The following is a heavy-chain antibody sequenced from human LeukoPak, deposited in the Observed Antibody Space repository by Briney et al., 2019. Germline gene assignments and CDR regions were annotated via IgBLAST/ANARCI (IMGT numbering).Heavy chain of an antibody. CDR1: GGSVSSSSHY. CDR2: IYYSGST. J-gene: IGHJ4*02. V-gene: IGHV4-39*01. Sequence: SETLSLTCSVSGGSVSSSSHYWGWIRQPPGKGLEWIGSIYYSGSTYYNPSLKSRVTISVDTSQNQFSLKLSSVTAADTAVYYCARRGGYCSGGSCYSWGYWGQGTLVTVSS. CDR3: ARRGGYCSGGSCYSWGY. D-gene: IGHD2-15*01.